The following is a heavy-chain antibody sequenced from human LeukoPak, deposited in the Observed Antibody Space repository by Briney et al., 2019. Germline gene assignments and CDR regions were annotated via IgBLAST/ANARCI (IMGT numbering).Heavy chain of an antibody. CDR3: ATVYGGGSCYDY. CDR2: FDPEDGET. CDR1: GYTFTGYY. Sequence: GASVKVSCKASGYTFTGYYMHWVRQAPGKGLEWMGGFDPEDGETIYAQKFQGRVTMTEDTSTDTAYMELSSLRSEDTAVYYCATVYGGGSCYDYWGQGTLVTVSS. J-gene: IGHJ4*02. V-gene: IGHV1-24*01. D-gene: IGHD2-15*01.